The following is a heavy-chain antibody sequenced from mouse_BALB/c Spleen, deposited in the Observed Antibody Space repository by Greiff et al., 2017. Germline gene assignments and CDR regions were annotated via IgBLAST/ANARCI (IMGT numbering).Heavy chain of an antibody. CDR2: ISSGGSYT. D-gene: IGHD4-1*01. J-gene: IGHJ4*01. CDR1: GFTFSSYA. Sequence: EVQGVESGGGLVKPGGSLKLSCAASGFTFSSYAMSWVRQSPEKRLEWVAEISSGGSYTYYPETVTGRFTISRDNAKNTLYLEMSSLRSEDTAMYYCARRGGTSRNYAMDYWGQGTSVTVSS. V-gene: IGHV5-9-4*01. CDR3: ARRGGTSRNYAMDY.